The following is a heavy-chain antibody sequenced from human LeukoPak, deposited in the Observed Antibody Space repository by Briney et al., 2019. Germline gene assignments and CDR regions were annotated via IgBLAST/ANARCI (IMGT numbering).Heavy chain of an antibody. V-gene: IGHV4-31*01. CDR3: ARATSSENFDY. Sequence: SETLSLTCTVSGGSISSGGYYWSWIRQHPGKGLEWIGYIYYSGSTYYNPSLKSQVTISVDTSKNQFSLKLSSVTAADTAVYYCARATSSENFDYWGQGTLVTVSS. J-gene: IGHJ4*02. D-gene: IGHD2/OR15-2a*01. CDR2: IYYSGST. CDR1: GGSISSGGYY.